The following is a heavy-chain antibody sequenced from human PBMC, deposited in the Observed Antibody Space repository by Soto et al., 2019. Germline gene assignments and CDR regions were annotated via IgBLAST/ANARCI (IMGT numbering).Heavy chain of an antibody. CDR2: ISGSGGST. Sequence: GGSLRLSCAASGFTFSSYAMSWVRQAPGKGLEWVSAISGSGGSTYYADSVKGRFTISRDNSKNTLYLQMNSLRAEDTAVYYCAKDRGYCSGGSCSGFDYWGQGTLVTVSS. CDR1: GFTFSSYA. CDR3: AKDRGYCSGGSCSGFDY. D-gene: IGHD2-15*01. V-gene: IGHV3-23*01. J-gene: IGHJ4*02.